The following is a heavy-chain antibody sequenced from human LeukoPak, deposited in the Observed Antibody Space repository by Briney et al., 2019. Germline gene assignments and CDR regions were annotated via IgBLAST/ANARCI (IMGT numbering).Heavy chain of an antibody. D-gene: IGHD3-16*02. Sequence: GGSLRLSCAASGFTFSDYYMGWIRQAPGKGLEWVSTISANGINTYYADSVKGRFTVSRDNSRNTLYLQMNSLRAEDTAVYYCSKNPYTDGSHWFDPWGQGTLVTVSS. V-gene: IGHV3-23*01. CDR3: SKNPYTDGSHWFDP. CDR2: ISANGINT. J-gene: IGHJ5*02. CDR1: GFTFSDYY.